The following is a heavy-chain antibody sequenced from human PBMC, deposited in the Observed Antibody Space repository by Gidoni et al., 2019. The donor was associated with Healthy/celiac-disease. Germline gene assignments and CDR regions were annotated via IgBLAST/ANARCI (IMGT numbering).Heavy chain of an antibody. J-gene: IGHJ3*02. CDR3: AKDSADTAMVYAFDI. Sequence: EVKLLESGGGLVQPGGSLRLPCAASGLAFSRYAMSWVRQAPGKGLEWVSAISGSGGSTYYADSVKGRFTISRDNSKNTLYLQMNSLRAEDTAVYYCAKDSADTAMVYAFDIWGQGTMVTVSS. CDR1: GLAFSRYA. CDR2: ISGSGGST. D-gene: IGHD5-18*01. V-gene: IGHV3-23*01.